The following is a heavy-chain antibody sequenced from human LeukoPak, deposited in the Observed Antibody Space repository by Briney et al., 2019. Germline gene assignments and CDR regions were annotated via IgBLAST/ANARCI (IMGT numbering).Heavy chain of an antibody. CDR1: GYTFTSYV. CDR2: IDAGNGNT. D-gene: IGHD6-19*01. Sequence: ASVKVSCKASGYTFTSYVMHWVRQAPGQRLEWMGWIDAGNGNTKYSQKLQGRVTITRDTSASTAYMELSSLRSEDTAVYYCARLGYSSGWLNPTDAFDIWGQGTMVIVSS. J-gene: IGHJ3*02. CDR3: ARLGYSSGWLNPTDAFDI. V-gene: IGHV1-3*01.